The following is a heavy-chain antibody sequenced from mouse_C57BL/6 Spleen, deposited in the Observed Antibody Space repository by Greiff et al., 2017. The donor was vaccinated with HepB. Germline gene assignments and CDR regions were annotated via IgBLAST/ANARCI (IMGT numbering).Heavy chain of an antibody. Sequence: EVQLQQSGPELVKPGASVKISCKASGYTFTDYYMNWVKQSHGKSLEWIGDINPNNGGTSYNQKFKGKATLTVDKSSSTAYMELRSLTSEDSAVYYCARLEGGITTGVEEDYFDYWGQGTTLTVSS. D-gene: IGHD1-1*01. CDR1: GYTFTDYY. CDR3: ARLEGGITTGVEEDYFDY. J-gene: IGHJ2*01. V-gene: IGHV1-26*01. CDR2: INPNNGGT.